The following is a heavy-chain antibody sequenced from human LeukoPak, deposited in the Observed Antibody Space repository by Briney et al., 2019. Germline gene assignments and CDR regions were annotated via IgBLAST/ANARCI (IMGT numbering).Heavy chain of an antibody. Sequence: KPSETLSLTCTVSGGSISSSSYYWGWIRQPPGKGLEWIGSIYYSGSTYYNPSLKSRVTISVDTSKNQFSLKLSSVTAADTAVYYCAKDSPIRYFDWLLSFGDAFDIWGQGTMVTVSS. J-gene: IGHJ3*02. CDR1: GGSISSSSYY. V-gene: IGHV4-39*07. CDR3: AKDSPIRYFDWLLSFGDAFDI. D-gene: IGHD3-9*01. CDR2: IYYSGST.